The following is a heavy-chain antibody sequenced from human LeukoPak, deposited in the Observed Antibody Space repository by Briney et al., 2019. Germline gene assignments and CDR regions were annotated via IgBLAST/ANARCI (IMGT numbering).Heavy chain of an antibody. Sequence: PGGSLRLSCAASGFTFSSYAMSGVRRAPGEEREGGSAISGSGGNTYYAHSVKGRFTISRDNSKNTLYLQMNSLKAEDTAVYYCAKDRGYSSSWPDYWGQGTLVTVSS. J-gene: IGHJ4*02. D-gene: IGHD6-13*01. CDR2: ISGSGGNT. CDR1: GFTFSSYA. V-gene: IGHV3-23*01. CDR3: AKDRGYSSSWPDY.